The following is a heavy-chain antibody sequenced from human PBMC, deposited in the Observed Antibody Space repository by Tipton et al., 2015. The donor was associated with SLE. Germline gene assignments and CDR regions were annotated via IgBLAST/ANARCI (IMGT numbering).Heavy chain of an antibody. D-gene: IGHD1-1*01. CDR3: ARVAPTEVFDY. CDR1: GESFNGYF. CDR2: IIHSGVT. V-gene: IGHV4-34*12. J-gene: IGHJ4*02. Sequence: GLVKPSQTLSLTCAVYGESFNGYFWTWIRQPPGKGLEWIAEIIHSGVTNYNPSLRSRVTISVDMSKNQVSLKLSSVTAADTAVYYCARVAPTEVFDYWGQRTLVTVSS.